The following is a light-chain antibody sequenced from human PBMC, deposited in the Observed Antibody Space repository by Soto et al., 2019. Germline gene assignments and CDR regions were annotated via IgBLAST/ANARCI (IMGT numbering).Light chain of an antibody. V-gene: IGKV3-20*01. J-gene: IGKJ1*01. CDR3: QQYGSSSLT. Sequence: EIVLTQSPGTLSLSPGERATLSCSASQSVSSSYLAWYQQKTGQSPRLLIYGASSSATGIPNRFSGSGSGTDFTLTISRLESEDVGVYYCQQYGSSSLTFGQGTKVEIK. CDR2: GAS. CDR1: QSVSSSY.